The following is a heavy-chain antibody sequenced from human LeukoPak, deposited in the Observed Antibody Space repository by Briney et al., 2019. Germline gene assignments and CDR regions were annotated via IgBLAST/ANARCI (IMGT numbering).Heavy chain of an antibody. CDR3: AREETAMADAFDI. CDR1: GFTFSSYA. V-gene: IGHV3-30-3*01. J-gene: IGHJ3*02. Sequence: GGSLRLSCAASGFTFSSYAMHWVRQAPGKGLEWVAVISYDGSNKYYADSVKGRFTISRDNSKNTLYLQMNSLRAEDTAVYYCAREETAMADAFDIWGQGTMVTVSS. CDR2: ISYDGSNK. D-gene: IGHD5-18*01.